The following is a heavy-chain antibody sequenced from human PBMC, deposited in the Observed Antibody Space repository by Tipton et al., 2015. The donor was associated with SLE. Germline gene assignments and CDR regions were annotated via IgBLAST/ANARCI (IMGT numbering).Heavy chain of an antibody. V-gene: IGHV4-4*07. CDR2: FYPGGTT. J-gene: IGHJ6*03. D-gene: IGHD1-26*01. CDR1: GDSISNYY. CDR3: ARVGYSGTSPYYYYYMDV. Sequence: LRLSCTVSGDSISNYYWSWIRQSAGKGLEWMGRFYPGGTTSYNPSFKSRVTMSADTSKNQFSLNLSSVTAADTAIYYCARVGYSGTSPYYYYYMDVWGKGTTVTVSS.